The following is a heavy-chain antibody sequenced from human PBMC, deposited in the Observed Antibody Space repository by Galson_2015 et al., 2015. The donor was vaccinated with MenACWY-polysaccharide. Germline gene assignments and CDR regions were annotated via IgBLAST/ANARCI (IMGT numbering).Heavy chain of an antibody. V-gene: IGHV1-8*01. CDR2: VNPNSGNI. CDR3: ARAGYKASDY. D-gene: IGHD5-18*01. CDR1: GYTFTSYE. Sequence: SVKVSCKASGYTFTSYEINWVRQAPGQGLEWMGWVNPNSGNIGYAQKFLGKFTMTRDTSIGTAYMELNGLRPEHTAVYYCARAGYKASDYWGQGTLVTVSS. J-gene: IGHJ4*02.